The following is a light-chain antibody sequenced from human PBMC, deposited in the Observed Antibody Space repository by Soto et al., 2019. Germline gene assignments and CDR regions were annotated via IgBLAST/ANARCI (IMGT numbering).Light chain of an antibody. CDR2: EVT. CDR1: SSDIGGYKY. J-gene: IGLJ2*01. CDR3: ASHAGGNNFVV. Sequence: QPVLTQPPSASGSPGQSVTISCTGTSSDIGGYKYVSWYQQHPDKAPKLMIYEVTQRPSGVPDRFSGSKSGNTASLTVSGLQAEDEADYYCASHAGGNNFVVFGGGTKLTVL. V-gene: IGLV2-8*01.